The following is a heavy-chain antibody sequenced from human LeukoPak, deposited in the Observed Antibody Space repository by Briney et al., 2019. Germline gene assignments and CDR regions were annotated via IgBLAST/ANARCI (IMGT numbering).Heavy chain of an antibody. V-gene: IGHV3-74*01. CDR1: GFTFSNYW. D-gene: IGHD3-22*01. CDR3: ARDLGQYYDTSDNWFDP. CDR2: INSDGINT. J-gene: IGHJ5*02. Sequence: GGSLRLSCAASGFTFSNYWMHWVRQAPGKGPVWVSRINSDGINTSYADSVKGRFTISRDNAKNTLNLQMNSLRAEDTAVHYCARDLGQYYDTSDNWFDPWGQGTLVTVSS.